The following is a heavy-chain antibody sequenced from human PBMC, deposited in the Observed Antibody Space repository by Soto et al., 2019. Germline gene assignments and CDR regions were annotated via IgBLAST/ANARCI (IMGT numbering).Heavy chain of an antibody. Sequence: SETLSLTCTVSAGYISSGNYYWGWIRQPPGKGLEWIGSIYYSGSTYYNPSLKSRVTISVDTSKNQFSLKLSSVTAADTAVYYCARGYEVLDYWGQGTLVTVS. CDR1: AGYISSGNYY. CDR2: IYYSGST. J-gene: IGHJ4*02. CDR3: ARGYEVLDY. V-gene: IGHV4-39*01. D-gene: IGHD5-12*01.